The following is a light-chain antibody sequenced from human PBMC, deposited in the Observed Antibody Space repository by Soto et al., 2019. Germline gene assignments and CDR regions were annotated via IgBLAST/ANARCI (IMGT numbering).Light chain of an antibody. CDR2: EGS. CDR3: CSYAVV. V-gene: IGLV2-23*01. Sequence: QSALTQPASVSGSPGQSITISCTGTSSDVGSYNLVSWYQHHPGKAPKLMIYEGSKRPSGVSNRFSGSKSDNTASLTISGLQAEDEADYYCCSYAVVFGRGTKLTVL. J-gene: IGLJ2*01. CDR1: SSDVGSYNL.